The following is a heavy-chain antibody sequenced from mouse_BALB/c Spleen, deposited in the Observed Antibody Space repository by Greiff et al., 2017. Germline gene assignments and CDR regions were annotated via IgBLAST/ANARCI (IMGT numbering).Heavy chain of an antibody. J-gene: IGHJ4*01. CDR1: GFTFSSFG. CDR3: ARSPRNAMDY. Sequence: EVQLVESGGGLVQPGGSRKLSCAASGFTFSSFGMHWVRQAPEKGLEWVAYISSGSSTIYYADTVKGRFTISRDNPKNTLFLQMTSLRSEDTAMYYCARSPRNAMDYWGQGTSVTVSS. CDR2: ISSGSSTI. V-gene: IGHV5-17*02.